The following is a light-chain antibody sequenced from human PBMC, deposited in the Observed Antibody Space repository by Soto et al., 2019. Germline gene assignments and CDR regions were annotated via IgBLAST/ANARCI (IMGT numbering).Light chain of an antibody. V-gene: IGKV1-17*01. J-gene: IGKJ1*01. CDR3: LQHDTYPRT. CDR2: GAA. CDR1: QGISNY. Sequence: TQMTQSPSSLSASVGDRVTISCRASQGISNYLAWYQQRPGKAPKLLIFGAATLQSGAPSRFSGSGSGTEFTLTITSLQPEDFATYYCLQHDTYPRTFGQGTKVEIK.